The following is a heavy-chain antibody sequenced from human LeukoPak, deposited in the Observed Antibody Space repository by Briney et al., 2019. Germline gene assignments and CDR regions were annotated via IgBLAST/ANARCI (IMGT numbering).Heavy chain of an antibody. V-gene: IGHV3-23*01. CDR3: AKDPRNNWNPSPDY. J-gene: IGHJ4*02. Sequence: GGSLRLSCAASGFTFSSYAMSWVRQAPGKGLEWVSAISGSGGSTYYADSVKGRFTISRDNSKNTLYLQMNSLRAEDTAVYYCAKDPRNNWNPSPDYWGQGTLVTVSS. CDR2: ISGSGGST. D-gene: IGHD1-20*01. CDR1: GFTFSSYA.